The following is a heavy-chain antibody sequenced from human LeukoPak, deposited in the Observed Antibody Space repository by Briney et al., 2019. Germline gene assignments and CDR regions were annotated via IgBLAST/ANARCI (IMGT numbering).Heavy chain of an antibody. CDR1: GFTFSSNW. V-gene: IGHV3-7*01. CDR2: IKPDGSAQ. D-gene: IGHD6-13*01. Sequence: GGSLRPSCATSGFTFSSNWMSWVRHVPGRGLDWVANIKPDGSAQYYAASVKGRFTVSRDNAKNSVYLQMNSLRVEDTAVYYCARANNSSWRNWGQGTLVTVSA. J-gene: IGHJ4*02. CDR3: ARANNSSWRN.